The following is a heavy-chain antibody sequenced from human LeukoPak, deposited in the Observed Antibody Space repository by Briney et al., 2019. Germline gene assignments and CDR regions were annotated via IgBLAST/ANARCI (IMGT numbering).Heavy chain of an antibody. J-gene: IGHJ5*02. Sequence: SETLSLTCTVSGGSISSGGYCWSWLRQHPGKGLEWIVYIYYSGSTYYNPSLKSRVTISVDTSKNQFSLKLSSVTAADTAVYYCARAHIVVVPAAISGWFDPWGQGTLVTVSS. V-gene: IGHV4-31*03. D-gene: IGHD2-2*01. CDR1: GGSISSGGYC. CDR2: IYYSGST. CDR3: ARAHIVVVPAAISGWFDP.